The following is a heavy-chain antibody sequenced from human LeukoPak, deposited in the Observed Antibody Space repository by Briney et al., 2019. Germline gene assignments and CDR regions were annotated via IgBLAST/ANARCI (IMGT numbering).Heavy chain of an antibody. D-gene: IGHD1-26*01. CDR3: ARDTPQVGIDY. Sequence: GGSLRLPCAASGFTFSTYWMHWVRQAPGKGLVWVSHINGDGSSTSYADSVKGRFTISRDNAKNTLYLQMNSLRDEDTAVYYCARDTPQVGIDYWGQGTLVTVSS. V-gene: IGHV3-74*01. CDR1: GFTFSTYW. CDR2: INGDGSST. J-gene: IGHJ4*02.